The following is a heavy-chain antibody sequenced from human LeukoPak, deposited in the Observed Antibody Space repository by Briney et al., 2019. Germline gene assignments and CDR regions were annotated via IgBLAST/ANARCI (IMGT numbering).Heavy chain of an antibody. CDR3: ARPYDSSGYGAFDI. CDR2: IYPGDSDT. V-gene: IGHV5-51*01. Sequence: GESLKISCKGSGYSFTSYWIGWVRQMPGKVLEWMGIIYPGDSDTRYSPSFQGQVTISADKSISTAYLQWGSLKASDTAMYYCARPYDSSGYGAFDIWGQGTMVTVSS. D-gene: IGHD3-22*01. J-gene: IGHJ3*02. CDR1: GYSFTSYW.